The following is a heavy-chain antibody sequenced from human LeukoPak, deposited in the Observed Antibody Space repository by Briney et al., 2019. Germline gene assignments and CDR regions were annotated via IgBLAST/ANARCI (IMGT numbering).Heavy chain of an antibody. D-gene: IGHD3-10*01. J-gene: IGHJ4*02. CDR2: ISGSGGST. Sequence: GGSLRLSCAASGFTFSSYAMSWVRQAPGKGLEWVSAISGSGGSTYYADSVKGRFTISRDNSKNTLYLQMNSLRAEDTAVYYCAKDPAGSGTHDRYFDYWGQGTLVIVSS. CDR1: GFTFSSYA. V-gene: IGHV3-23*01. CDR3: AKDPAGSGTHDRYFDY.